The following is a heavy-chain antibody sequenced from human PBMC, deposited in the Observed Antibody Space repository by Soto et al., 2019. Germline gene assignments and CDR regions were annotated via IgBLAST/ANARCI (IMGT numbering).Heavy chain of an antibody. V-gene: IGHV3-23*01. CDR2: ISGGGSVT. J-gene: IGHJ3*02. Sequence: GGSLRLSCAASGFTFTSSAMTWVRQASGRGLEWVSAISGGGSVTYYTDSVKGRFTISRDNSKNTLYLQMNSLRAEDTAVYYCTRNTSGRQGSAFDIWGQGTMVTVSS. CDR3: TRNTSGRQGSAFDI. CDR1: GFTFTSSA. D-gene: IGHD6-19*01.